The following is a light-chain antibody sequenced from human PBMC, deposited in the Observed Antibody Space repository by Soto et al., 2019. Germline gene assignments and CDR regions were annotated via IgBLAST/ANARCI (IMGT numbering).Light chain of an antibody. CDR1: QGINSF. Sequence: IQLTQSPSSLSASVGDRVTITCRASQGINSFLALYQQKPGKAPKPPIHAASTLQSGVPSRFSGSGSGTDFTLTISSLQPDDFATYYCQHYNSYSEAFGQGTKVDIK. CDR2: AAS. J-gene: IGKJ1*01. V-gene: IGKV1-9*01. CDR3: QHYNSYSEA.